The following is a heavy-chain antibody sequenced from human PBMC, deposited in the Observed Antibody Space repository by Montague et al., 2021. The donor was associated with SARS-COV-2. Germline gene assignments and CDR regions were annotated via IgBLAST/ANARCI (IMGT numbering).Heavy chain of an antibody. CDR1: GGSFSGYY. J-gene: IGHJ6*02. V-gene: IGHV4-34*01. Sequence: SETLSLTCAVYGGSFSGYYWSWIRQPPGKGLEWIGEINHSGSIXXXPSXXXRVTISVDTSKNQFSLKLSSVTAADTAVYYCARGSWHIVVVTAIRDGYYGMDVWGQGTTVTVSS. D-gene: IGHD2-21*02. CDR3: ARGSWHIVVVTAIRDGYYGMDV. CDR2: INHSGSI.